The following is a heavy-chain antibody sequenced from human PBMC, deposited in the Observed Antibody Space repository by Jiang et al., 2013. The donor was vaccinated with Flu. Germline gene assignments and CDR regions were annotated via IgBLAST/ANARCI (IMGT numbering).Heavy chain of an antibody. D-gene: IGHD3-22*01. CDR3: ARSIQWLSFEN. Sequence: GPGLVKPSETLSLTCIVSGGSVNSHFWSWFRQPPGKGLEWIGNFYDSGKINYHPSLQSRATISIETSKNQFSLTLRSVTAADTAVYFCARSIQWLSFENWGQGNLVSVSS. V-gene: IGHV4-59*02. J-gene: IGHJ4*02. CDR2: FYDSGKI. CDR1: GGSVNSHF.